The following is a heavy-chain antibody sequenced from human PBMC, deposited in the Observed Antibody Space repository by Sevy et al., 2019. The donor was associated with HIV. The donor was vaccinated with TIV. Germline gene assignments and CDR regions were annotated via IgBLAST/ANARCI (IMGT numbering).Heavy chain of an antibody. J-gene: IGHJ6*02. V-gene: IGHV3-30*18. CDR3: ANAYSGSYSHSYLYALDV. Sequence: GGSLRLSCIGSGCSFSYYGIHWVRQAPGKGLDWVALISHDGINEYYADSLNGRFTISRDNSKNTVYLDMNSLRNEDTAIYFCANAYSGSYSHSYLYALDVWGQGTTVTVSS. D-gene: IGHD1-26*01. CDR2: ISHDGINE. CDR1: GCSFSYYG.